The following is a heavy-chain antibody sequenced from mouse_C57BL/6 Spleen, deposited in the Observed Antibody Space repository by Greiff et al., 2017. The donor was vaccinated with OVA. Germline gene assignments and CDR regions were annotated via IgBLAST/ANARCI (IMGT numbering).Heavy chain of an antibody. J-gene: IGHJ1*03. CDR2: INYDGSST. CDR1: GFTFSDYY. CDR3: ARDHYGSSPWYFDV. V-gene: IGHV5-16*01. Sequence: EVKLVESEGGLVQPGSSMKLSCTASGFTFSDYYMAWVRQVPEKGLEWVANINYDGSSTYYLDSLKSRFIISRDNAKNILYLQMSSLKSEDTATYYCARDHYGSSPWYFDVWGTGTTVTVSS. D-gene: IGHD1-1*01.